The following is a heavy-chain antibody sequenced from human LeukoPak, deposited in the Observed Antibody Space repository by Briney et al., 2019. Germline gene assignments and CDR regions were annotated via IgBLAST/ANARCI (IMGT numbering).Heavy chain of an antibody. J-gene: IGHJ4*02. CDR2: IYSGGST. Sequence: GGSLRLSCAAPGFTVSSNYMSWVRQAPGKGLEWVSVIYSGGSTYYADSVKGRFTISRDNSKNTLYLQMNSLRAEDTAVYYCARVSRLRLGYWGQGTLVTVSS. CDR1: GFTVSSNY. CDR3: ARVSRLRLGY. D-gene: IGHD3-16*01. V-gene: IGHV3-66*01.